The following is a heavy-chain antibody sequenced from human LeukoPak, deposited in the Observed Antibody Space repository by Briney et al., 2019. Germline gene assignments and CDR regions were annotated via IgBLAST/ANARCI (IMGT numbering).Heavy chain of an antibody. CDR3: ARGAVRGNTNFDY. J-gene: IGHJ4*02. CDR2: IYYSGST. V-gene: IGHV4-39*07. D-gene: IGHD3-10*01. CDR1: GGSISSSSYY. Sequence: SETLSLTCTVSGGSISSSSYYWGWIRQPPGKGLEWIGSIYYSGSTYYNPSLKGRVTISVDTSKNQFSLQLNSVTPEDTAVYYCARGAVRGNTNFDYWGQGTLVTVSS.